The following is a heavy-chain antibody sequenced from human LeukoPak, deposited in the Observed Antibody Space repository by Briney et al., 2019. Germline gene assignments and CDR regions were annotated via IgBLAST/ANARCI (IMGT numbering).Heavy chain of an antibody. CDR2: ISYRGST. V-gene: IGHV4-59*01. CDR3: ARGERPGPDY. D-gene: IGHD2-8*02. Sequence: PSETLSLTCIVSGSSITTYYWSWIRQPPGKGLEWIGYISYRGSTNYNPSLNNRVTISLDTSKNHFSLKVTSVTAADTVVYYCARGERPGPDYWGPGILVTVSS. J-gene: IGHJ4*02. CDR1: GSSITTYY.